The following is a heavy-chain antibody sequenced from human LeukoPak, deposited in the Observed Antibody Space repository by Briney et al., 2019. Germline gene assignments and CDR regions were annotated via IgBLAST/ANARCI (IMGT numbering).Heavy chain of an antibody. D-gene: IGHD3-22*01. CDR2: INSDGSST. Sequence: GGSLRLSCAASGFTFSSYWMHWVHQAPGKGLVWVSRINSDGSSTSYADSVKGRFTISRDNAKNTLYLQMNSLRAEDTAVYYCASSTYYYDSSGWGLIWGQGTMVTVSS. CDR1: GFTFSSYW. J-gene: IGHJ3*02. V-gene: IGHV3-74*01. CDR3: ASSTYYYDSSGWGLI.